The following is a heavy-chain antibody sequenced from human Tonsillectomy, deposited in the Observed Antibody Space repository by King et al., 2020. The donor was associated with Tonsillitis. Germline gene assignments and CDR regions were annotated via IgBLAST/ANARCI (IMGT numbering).Heavy chain of an antibody. V-gene: IGHV4-31*03. CDR3: ARSSLDLGDY. D-gene: IGHD3-10*01. CDR1: GGSISSGGYY. Sequence: QLQESGPGLVKPSQTLSLTCTVSGGSISSGGYYWSWIHQHPGKGLEWIGYNYYSESTYYNPSLKRRVTLSVDTYKNQFSLKLSSFTAAATALYYCARSSLDLGDYWGQGTLVTVSS. CDR2: NYYSEST. J-gene: IGHJ4*02.